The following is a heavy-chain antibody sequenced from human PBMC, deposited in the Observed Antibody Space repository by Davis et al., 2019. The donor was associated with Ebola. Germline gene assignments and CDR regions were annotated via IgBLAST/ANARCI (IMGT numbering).Heavy chain of an antibody. CDR3: PQMKYSGYDWYYMDV. CDR2: IKSKTDGGTT. Sequence: GESLKISCAASGFTFSNAWMSWVRQAPGKGLEWVGRIKSKTDGGTTDYAAPVKGGFTISRDDSKNTLYLQMNSLKTEDTAVYYCPQMKYSGYDWYYMDVWGKGTTVTVSS. D-gene: IGHD5-12*01. J-gene: IGHJ6*03. V-gene: IGHV3-15*01. CDR1: GFTFSNAW.